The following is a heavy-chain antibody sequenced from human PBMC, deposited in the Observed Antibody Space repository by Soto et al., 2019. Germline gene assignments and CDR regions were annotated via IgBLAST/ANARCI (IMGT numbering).Heavy chain of an antibody. CDR3: AREPLPGETRGDYFDY. CDR2: IYYSGST. Sequence: QVQLQESGPGLVKPSQSLSLTCTVSGGSINSGAFYWTWIRQHPGKGLEWIGYIYYSGSTDYNPSEKSRLTISLDKSKNQFSLKLTSVTAAHTAVYYCAREPLPGETRGDYFDYWGLGTLVSVSP. V-gene: IGHV4-31*03. CDR1: GGSINSGAFY. D-gene: IGHD4-17*01. J-gene: IGHJ4*02.